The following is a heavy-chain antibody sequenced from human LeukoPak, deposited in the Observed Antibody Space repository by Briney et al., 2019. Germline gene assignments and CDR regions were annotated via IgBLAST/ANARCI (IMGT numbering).Heavy chain of an antibody. V-gene: IGHV3-23*01. Sequence: GGSLRLSCAVSGFTFSNYAMTWVRQTPGKGLEWVSGISGSGGRIYYADSSTYYAGSVKGRFTISRDNSKNTLYLHMTSLRAEDTAVYYCARDFWSGYYTGDYYYYYYMDVWGKGTTVTVSS. CDR3: ARDFWSGYYTGDYYYYYYMDV. CDR2: ISGSGGRIYYADSST. D-gene: IGHD3-3*01. CDR1: GFTFSNYA. J-gene: IGHJ6*03.